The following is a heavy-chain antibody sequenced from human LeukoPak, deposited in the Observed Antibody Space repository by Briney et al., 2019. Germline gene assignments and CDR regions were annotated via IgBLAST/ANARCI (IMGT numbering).Heavy chain of an antibody. CDR3: ATGLLWFGDYYMDV. CDR2: ISGSGGST. D-gene: IGHD3-10*01. J-gene: IGHJ6*03. Sequence: GGSLRLSCAASGFTFSSYAMSWVRQAPGKGLEWVSAISGSGGSTYYADSVKGRFTISRDNAKNSLYLQMNSLRAEDTAVYYCATGLLWFGDYYMDVWGKGTTVTISS. V-gene: IGHV3-23*01. CDR1: GFTFSSYA.